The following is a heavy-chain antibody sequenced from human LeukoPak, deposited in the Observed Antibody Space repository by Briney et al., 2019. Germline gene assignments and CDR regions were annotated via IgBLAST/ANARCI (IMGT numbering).Heavy chain of an antibody. CDR3: ATSPRAEGFGSGSYIDY. V-gene: IGHV1-2*02. J-gene: IGHJ4*02. Sequence: ASVKVSCKASGFTFTDSYIHWVRQAPGQGLEWMGWINTNSGGTNYAQKFQVRVTMTRDTSIDTAYLELSRLKSDDTAFYHCATSPRAEGFGSGSYIDYWGQGTLVTVSP. CDR1: GFTFTDSY. D-gene: IGHD3-10*01. CDR2: INTNSGGT.